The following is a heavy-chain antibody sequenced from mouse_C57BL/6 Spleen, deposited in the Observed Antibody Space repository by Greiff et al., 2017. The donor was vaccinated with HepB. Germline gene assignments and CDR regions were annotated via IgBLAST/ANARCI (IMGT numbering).Heavy chain of an antibody. D-gene: IGHD1-1*01. CDR1: GYAFSSSW. CDR3: AREGYYGSSYGYFDV. Sequence: VQLQQSGPELVKPGASVKISCKASGYAFSSSWMNWVKQRPGKGLEWIGRIYPGDGDTNYNGKFKGKATLTADKSSSTAYMQLSSLTSEDSAVYLCAREGYYGSSYGYFDVWGTGTTVTVSS. J-gene: IGHJ1*03. V-gene: IGHV1-82*01. CDR2: IYPGDGDT.